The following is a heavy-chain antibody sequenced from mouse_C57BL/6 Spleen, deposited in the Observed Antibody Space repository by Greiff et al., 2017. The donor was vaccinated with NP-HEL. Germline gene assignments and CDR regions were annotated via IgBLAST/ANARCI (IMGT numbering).Heavy chain of an antibody. CDR2: ISSGGSYT. V-gene: IGHV5-6*01. CDR1: GFTFSSYG. D-gene: IGHD4-1*01. Sequence: EVKLVESGGDLVKPGGSLKLSCAASGFTFSSYGMSWVRQTPDKRLEWVATISSGGSYTYYPDSVKGRFTISRDNAKNTLYLQMSSLKSEDTAMYYCARNWDGAMDYWGQGTSVTVSS. J-gene: IGHJ4*01. CDR3: ARNWDGAMDY.